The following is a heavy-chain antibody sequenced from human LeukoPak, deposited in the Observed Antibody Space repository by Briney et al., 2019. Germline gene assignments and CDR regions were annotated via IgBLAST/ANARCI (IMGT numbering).Heavy chain of an antibody. CDR1: GYTFNNYY. D-gene: IGHD6-19*01. Sequence: ASVKVSCKASGYTFNNYYVHWVRQAPGQGLEWMGIINPSGGTTSYAQKFQGRVTMTRDTSISTAYMELSRLRSDDTAVYYCARDSSGWLRDYWGQGTLVTVSS. J-gene: IGHJ4*02. CDR2: INPSGGTT. CDR3: ARDSSGWLRDY. V-gene: IGHV1-46*02.